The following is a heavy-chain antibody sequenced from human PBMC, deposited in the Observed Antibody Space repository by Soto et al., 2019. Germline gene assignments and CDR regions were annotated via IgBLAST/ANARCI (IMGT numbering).Heavy chain of an antibody. CDR3: ARIPPVTTLFDY. J-gene: IGHJ4*02. Sequence: QVQLQESGPGLVKPSQTLSLTCTVSGGSISSGGYYWSWIRQHPGKGLEWIGYIYYSGSTYYNPSLKSRVTISVDTSKNQFSLKPSSVTAADKAVYFCARIPPVTTLFDYWGQGNLVTVSS. D-gene: IGHD4-17*01. V-gene: IGHV4-31*03. CDR2: IYYSGST. CDR1: GGSISSGGYY.